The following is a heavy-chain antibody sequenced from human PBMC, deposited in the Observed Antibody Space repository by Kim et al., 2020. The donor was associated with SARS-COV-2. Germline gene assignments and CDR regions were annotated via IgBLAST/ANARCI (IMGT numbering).Heavy chain of an antibody. CDR1: GFTVSSNS. CDR2: IYSGGST. J-gene: IGHJ6*02. V-gene: IGHV3-66*01. CDR3: ARDSLFPGAYYYYGMDV. D-gene: IGHD2-21*01. Sequence: GGSLRLSCAASGFTVSSNSMSWVRQAPGKGLEWVSVIYSGGSTYYADSVKGRFTISRDNSKNKLYLQINSLRAEDTAVYYCARDSLFPGAYYYYGMDVWGQGTTVTVSS.